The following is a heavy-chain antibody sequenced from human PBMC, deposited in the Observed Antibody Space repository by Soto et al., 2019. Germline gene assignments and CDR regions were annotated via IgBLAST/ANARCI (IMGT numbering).Heavy chain of an antibody. V-gene: IGHV1-18*04. CDR3: ARRGYSSSWYDYYYYGMDV. CDR2: ISAYNGNT. Sequence: ASVKVSCKASGYTFTSYCISWVRQAPGQGLEWMGWISAYNGNTNYAQKLQGRVTMTTDTSTSTAYMELRSLRSDDTAVYYCARRGYSSSWYDYYYYGMDVWGQGTTVTVSS. D-gene: IGHD6-13*01. J-gene: IGHJ6*02. CDR1: GYTFTSYC.